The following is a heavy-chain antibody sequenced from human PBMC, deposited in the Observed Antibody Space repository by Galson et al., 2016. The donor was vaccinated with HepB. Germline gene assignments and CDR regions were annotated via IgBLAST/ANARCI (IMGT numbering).Heavy chain of an antibody. CDR3: LRSGY. D-gene: IGHD2-8*02. CDR2: IDNGGNT. CDR1: GFPVSDXF. Sequence: SLRLSCAASGFPVSDXFMSWVRQAPGKGLEWVSFIDNGGNTFYADSVKGRFTISRDSSKSTVFLQMNSLRAEDTAVYYCLRSGYWGQGTLVTVSS. J-gene: IGHJ4*02. V-gene: IGHV3-66*01.